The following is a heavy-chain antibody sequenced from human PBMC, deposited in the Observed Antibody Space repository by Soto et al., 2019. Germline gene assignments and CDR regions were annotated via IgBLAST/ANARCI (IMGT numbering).Heavy chain of an antibody. CDR1: GFTFSSFV. CDR2: ISYDGINK. V-gene: IGHV3-30*18. CDR3: AKERPITMGRGVIHFYFDL. J-gene: IGHJ2*01. D-gene: IGHD3-10*01. Sequence: QVQLVESGGGVVQPGRSLRLSCAASGFTFSSFVMHWVRQAPGKGLEWVALISYDGINKSYADSVKGRFTISRDNSKNTLYLQVNSLRAEDTAVYYCAKERPITMGRGVIHFYFDLWGRGTLVTVSS.